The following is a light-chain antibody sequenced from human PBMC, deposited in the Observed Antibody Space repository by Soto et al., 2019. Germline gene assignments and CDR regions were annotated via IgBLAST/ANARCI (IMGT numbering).Light chain of an antibody. Sequence: EIVLTLSPGTLSLSPGERATLSCRASQSVSSSYLAWYQQKPGQAPRLLIYGASSRATGIPDRFSGSGSGTDFTLTISRLEPEDFAVYYCQQYGSSPRTFGQGTKVDI. J-gene: IGKJ1*01. CDR1: QSVSSSY. CDR3: QQYGSSPRT. CDR2: GAS. V-gene: IGKV3-20*01.